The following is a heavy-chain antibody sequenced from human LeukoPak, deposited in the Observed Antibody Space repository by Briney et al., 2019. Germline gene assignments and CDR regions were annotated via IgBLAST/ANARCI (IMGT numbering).Heavy chain of an antibody. D-gene: IGHD3-9*01. V-gene: IGHV4-4*02. CDR1: GGSISSSDW. CDR3: ARRRDYDILTGYPHEYYFDY. J-gene: IGHJ4*02. CDR2: IYHSGST. Sequence: SGTLSLTCAVSGGSISSSDWWSWVRQHPGKGLEWIGEIYHSGSTNYDPSLKSRVTISVDKSKNQFSLKLSSVTAADTAVYYCARRRDYDILTGYPHEYYFDYWGQGTLVTVSS.